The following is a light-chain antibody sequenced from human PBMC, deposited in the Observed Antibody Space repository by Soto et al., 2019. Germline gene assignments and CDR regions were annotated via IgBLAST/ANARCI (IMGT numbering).Light chain of an antibody. CDR2: ASS. CDR3: QKYSSVPV. J-gene: IGKJ3*01. CDR1: QGIRNY. Sequence: DIPMTQSPPSLSASVGDRVTITCRASQGIRNYVAWYQQIPGKAPKLLIYASSTLQSGVPSRFSGSGSGTDFPLTINGLQPEDVATYSCQKYSSVPVFGPGTKVEIK. V-gene: IGKV1-27*01.